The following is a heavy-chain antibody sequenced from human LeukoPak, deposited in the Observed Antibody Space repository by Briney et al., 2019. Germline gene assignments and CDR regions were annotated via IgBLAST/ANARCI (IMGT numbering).Heavy chain of an antibody. J-gene: IGHJ4*02. CDR3: AKQMTVRPIDY. V-gene: IGHV3-23*01. Sequence: PGGSLRLSCAASGFTFSNYAMSWVRQAPGRGLEWVSAISGDGDAAFYAHSVRGRSTSSRDNSKNTLFLQMNNLRVEDTAVYYCAKQMTVRPIDYWGQGTLVAVSS. CDR2: ISGDGDAA. CDR1: GFTFSNYA.